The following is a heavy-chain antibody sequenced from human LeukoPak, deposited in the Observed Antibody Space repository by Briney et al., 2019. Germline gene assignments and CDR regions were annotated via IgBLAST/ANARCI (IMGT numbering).Heavy chain of an antibody. J-gene: IGHJ6*03. Sequence: ASVGVSCKASGHTFTSYGIRGWRQAAGQGRKCRGWSRVYNGHTDYPQQFQGRVTMTTDTSTSTAYLELRSLTSDDTAVYYCARLAPHRVLWVDYNSYMDVWGKGTTVTVSS. D-gene: IGHD3-10*01. CDR3: ARLAPHRVLWVDYNSYMDV. CDR1: GHTFTSYG. V-gene: IGHV1-18*01. CDR2: SRVYNGHT.